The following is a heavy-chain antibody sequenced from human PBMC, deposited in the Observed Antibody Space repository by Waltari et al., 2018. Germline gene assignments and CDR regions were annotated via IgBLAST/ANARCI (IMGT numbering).Heavy chain of an antibody. D-gene: IGHD1-1*01. CDR3: AGVAVQLERRDAFDI. V-gene: IGHV1-46*04. J-gene: IGHJ3*02. CDR1: GYTFTNYY. CDR2: INPIGGST. Sequence: QVQLVQSGAEVKKPGASVKVSCKASGYTFTNYYMHWVRQAPGQGLEWMGIINPIGGSTSYAQKLQGRVIMTMDTSTRTVYMELSSLRSEDTAVYYCAGVAVQLERRDAFDIWGQGTMVTVSS.